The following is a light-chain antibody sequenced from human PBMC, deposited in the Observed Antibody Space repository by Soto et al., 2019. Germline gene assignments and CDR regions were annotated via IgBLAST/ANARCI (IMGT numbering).Light chain of an antibody. CDR3: QQYNNWPPWIT. J-gene: IGKJ5*01. V-gene: IGKV3-15*01. CDR2: GAS. Sequence: EIVMTQSPATLSVSPGERATLSGRASQSVSSNLAWYQQKPGQAPRLLIYGASTRATGIPARFSGSGSGTEFTLTISSLQSEDCAVYYCQQYNNWPPWITFGQGTRLEIK. CDR1: QSVSSN.